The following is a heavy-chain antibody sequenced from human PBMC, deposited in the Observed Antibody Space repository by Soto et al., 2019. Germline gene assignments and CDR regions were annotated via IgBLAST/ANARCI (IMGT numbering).Heavy chain of an antibody. CDR3: ARGDTAMAPAFDY. Sequence: LRLSCAASGFTVSSNYMSWVRQAPGKGLEWVSVIYSGGSTYYADSVKGRFTISRDNSKNTLYLQMNSLRAEDTAVYYCARGDTAMAPAFDYWGQGTLVTV. V-gene: IGHV3-53*01. J-gene: IGHJ4*02. CDR1: GFTVSSNY. D-gene: IGHD5-18*01. CDR2: IYSGGST.